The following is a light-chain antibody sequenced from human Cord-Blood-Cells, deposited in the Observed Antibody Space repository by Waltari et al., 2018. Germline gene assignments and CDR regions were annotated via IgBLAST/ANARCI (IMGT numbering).Light chain of an antibody. CDR1: SSDVGGYNY. Sequence: TQPASVSGSPGQSITISCTGTSSDVGGYNYVSWYQQHPGKAPKLMIYDVSNRPSGVSNRFSGSKSGNTASLTISGLQAEDEADSYCSSYTSSSTWVFGGGTKLTVL. J-gene: IGLJ3*02. V-gene: IGLV2-14*03. CDR3: SSYTSSSTWV. CDR2: DVS.